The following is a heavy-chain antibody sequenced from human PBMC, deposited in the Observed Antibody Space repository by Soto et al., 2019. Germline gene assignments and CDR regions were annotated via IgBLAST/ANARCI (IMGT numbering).Heavy chain of an antibody. CDR2: ISYDGSNK. CDR1: GFTFSSYA. Sequence: QVQLVESGGGVVQPGRSLRLSCAASGFTFSSYAMHWVRQAPGKGLEWVAVISYDGSNKYYADSVKGRFTISRDNSKNTLYLQMNSLRAEDTAVYYCAREGRIEARHGWFDPWGQGTLVTVSS. D-gene: IGHD6-6*01. CDR3: AREGRIEARHGWFDP. J-gene: IGHJ5*02. V-gene: IGHV3-30-3*01.